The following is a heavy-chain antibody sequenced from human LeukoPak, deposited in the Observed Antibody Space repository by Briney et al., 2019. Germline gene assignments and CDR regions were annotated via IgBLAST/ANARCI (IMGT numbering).Heavy chain of an antibody. D-gene: IGHD3-10*01. CDR2: ISWNSGSI. CDR3: AKAQQESSDEFDY. CDR1: GFTFSSHA. V-gene: IGHV3-9*01. J-gene: IGHJ4*02. Sequence: PGGSLRLSCVASGFTFSSHAMHWVRQAPGKGLEWVSGISWNSGSIGYADSVKGRFTISRNNAKNSLYLQMNSLRAEDTALYYCAKAQQESSDEFDYWGQGTLVTVSS.